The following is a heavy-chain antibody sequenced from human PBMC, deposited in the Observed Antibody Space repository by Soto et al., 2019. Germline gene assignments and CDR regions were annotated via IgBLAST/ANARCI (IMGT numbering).Heavy chain of an antibody. Sequence: SQTLSLTCVGSGDTVSSNSVAWNWVRQSPSRGLEWLGSTYYRSRWYSDYAGYVRSRIDINADTSKNQVSLQLNSVTPEDTAVYYCARSEEDSDYYYYGMDVWGQGTTVTVSS. D-gene: IGHD2-15*01. CDR3: ARSEEDSDYYYYGMDV. V-gene: IGHV6-1*01. CDR2: TYYRSRWYS. J-gene: IGHJ6*02. CDR1: GDTVSSNSVA.